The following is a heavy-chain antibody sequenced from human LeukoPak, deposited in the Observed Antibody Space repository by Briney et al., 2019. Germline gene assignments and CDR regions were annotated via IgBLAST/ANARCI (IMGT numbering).Heavy chain of an antibody. CDR2: ISSSGSTI. CDR1: GFTFSSHE. V-gene: IGHV3-48*03. D-gene: IGHD3-22*01. J-gene: IGHJ4*02. CDR3: AKASAMIVVVSKHFDY. Sequence: GGSLRLSCAASGFTFSSHEMNWVRQAPGEGLEWVSYISSSGSTIYYADSVKGRFTISRDNSKNTLYLQMNSLRAEDTAVYYCAKASAMIVVVSKHFDYWGQGTLVTVSS.